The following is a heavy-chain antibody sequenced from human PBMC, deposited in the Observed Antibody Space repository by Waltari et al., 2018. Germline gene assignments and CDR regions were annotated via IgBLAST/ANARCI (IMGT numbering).Heavy chain of an antibody. D-gene: IGHD6-19*01. CDR1: GYTFTGSY. CDR2: INPNGGGT. CDR3: AREMGSGLNIFDY. J-gene: IGHJ4*02. V-gene: IGHV1-2*06. Sequence: QVQLVQSGAEVKKPGASVKVSCKASGYTFTGSYMHWVRQAPGQGLEWMGRINPNGGGTNYEQKFQGRVTMTRDTSISTAYMELSRLRSDDTAVYYCAREMGSGLNIFDYWGQGTLVTVSS.